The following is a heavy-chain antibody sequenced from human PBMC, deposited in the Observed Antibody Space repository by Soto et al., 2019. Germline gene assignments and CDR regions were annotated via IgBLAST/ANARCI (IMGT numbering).Heavy chain of an antibody. J-gene: IGHJ4*02. CDR2: ISSSGSTI. D-gene: IGHD5-18*01. CDR1: GFTFSSYE. V-gene: IGHV3-48*03. Sequence: VGSLRLSCAASGFTFSSYEMNWVRQAPGKGLEWVSYISSSGSTIYYADSVKGRFTISRDNAKNSLYLQMNSLRAEDTAVYYCARVTNGYSYGCPDYWGQGTLVTVSS. CDR3: ARVTNGYSYGCPDY.